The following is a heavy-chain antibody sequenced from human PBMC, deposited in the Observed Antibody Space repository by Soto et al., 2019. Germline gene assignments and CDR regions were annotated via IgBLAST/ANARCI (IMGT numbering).Heavy chain of an antibody. Sequence: EVQLVESGGGLVKPGGSLRLSCAASGFTFSSYSMIWVRQAPGKGLEWVSSISSSSSYIYYADSVKGRFTISRDNAKNSLYLQMNSLRAEDTAVYYCARDSTYCGGDWCFQHWGQGTLVTVSS. CDR3: ARDSTYCGGDWCFQH. J-gene: IGHJ1*01. CDR2: ISSSSSYI. CDR1: GFTFSSYS. V-gene: IGHV3-21*01. D-gene: IGHD2-21*02.